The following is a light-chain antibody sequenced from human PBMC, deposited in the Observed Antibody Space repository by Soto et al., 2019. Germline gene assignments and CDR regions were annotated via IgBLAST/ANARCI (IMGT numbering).Light chain of an antibody. J-gene: IGKJ1*01. Sequence: DIQLTQSPSSLSASVGDRITITCRASQSISTYLNWYQQKPGEAPTLLVYDSSTLQSGVASRFSGSGFGAEFTLTVSSLQPEDFATYYCQQSYSNPTWTFGQGTKVDIK. CDR2: DSS. V-gene: IGKV1-39*01. CDR3: QQSYSNPTWT. CDR1: QSISTY.